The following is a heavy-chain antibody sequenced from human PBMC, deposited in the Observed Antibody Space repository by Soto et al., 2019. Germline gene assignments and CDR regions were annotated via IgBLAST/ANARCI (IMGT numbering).Heavy chain of an antibody. J-gene: IGHJ6*02. CDR3: DSNSKRGGTVTTGRATYNYYVMDG. Sequence: LSLTCAVSGGSISSGGYSWSWIRQPPGKGLEWIGYIYHSGSTYYNPSLKSRVTISVDTSKNQFSLKLSSVTAADTAVYYCDSNSKRGGTVTTGRATYNYYVMDGWGPGTTVTASS. V-gene: IGHV4-30-2*05. CDR2: IYHSGST. D-gene: IGHD4-17*01. CDR1: GGSISSGGYS.